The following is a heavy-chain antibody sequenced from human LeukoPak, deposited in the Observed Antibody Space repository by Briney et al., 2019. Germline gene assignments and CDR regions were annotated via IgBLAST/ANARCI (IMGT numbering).Heavy chain of an antibody. Sequence: GGSLRLSCAAPGFTFSTYAMHWVRQAPGKGLEWVAVISHDRSNKYYADSVKGRFTISRDNSKNTLYLQMNSLRAEDTAVYYCARVVVSSSSDYFDYWGQGTLVTVSS. CDR3: ARVVVSSSSDYFDY. CDR2: ISHDRSNK. CDR1: GFTFSTYA. D-gene: IGHD6-6*01. J-gene: IGHJ4*02. V-gene: IGHV3-30*04.